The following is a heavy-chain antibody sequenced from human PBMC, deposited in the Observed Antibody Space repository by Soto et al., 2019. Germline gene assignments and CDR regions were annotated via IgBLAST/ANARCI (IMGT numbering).Heavy chain of an antibody. CDR1: GGSISSYY. J-gene: IGHJ5*02. CDR2: IYYSGST. V-gene: IGHV4-59*01. CDR3: ARYGSGSSVWFDP. Sequence: QVQLQESGPGLVKPSETLSLTCTVSGGSISSYYWSWIRQPPGRGLEWIGYIYYSGSTNYNPSLRGRVTISVDTSQNQFSLKLSSVTAADTAVYYCARYGSGSSVWFDPWGQGTLVTVSS. D-gene: IGHD3-10*01.